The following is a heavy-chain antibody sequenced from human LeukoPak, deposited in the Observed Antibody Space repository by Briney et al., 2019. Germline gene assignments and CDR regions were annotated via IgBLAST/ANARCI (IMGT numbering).Heavy chain of an antibody. D-gene: IGHD6-13*01. CDR3: ARDRAAALANIPSWFDP. CDR1: GDSVSSNSAA. V-gene: IGHV6-1*01. CDR2: TYYRSKWYN. Sequence: SQTLSLTCAISGDSVSSNSAAWNWIRQSPSRGLEWLGSTYYRSKWYNDYAVSVKSRITINPDTSKNQFSLQLNSVTPEDTAVYYCARDRAAALANIPSWFDPWGQGTLVTVSS. J-gene: IGHJ5*02.